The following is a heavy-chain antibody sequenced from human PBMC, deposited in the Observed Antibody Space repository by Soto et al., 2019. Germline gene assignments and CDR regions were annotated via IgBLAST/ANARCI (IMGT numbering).Heavy chain of an antibody. CDR2: IYYSGST. V-gene: IGHV4-30-4*01. CDR3: ARDPTYYYGSGSYYNHYYGMDV. CDR1: GGSISSGDYY. Sequence: SETLSLTCTVSGGSISSGDYYWSWIRQPPGKGLEWIGYIYYSGSTYYNPSLKSRVTISVDTSKNQFSLKLSSVTAADTAVYYCARDPTYYYGSGSYYNHYYGMDVWGQGTTVTVSS. D-gene: IGHD3-10*01. J-gene: IGHJ6*02.